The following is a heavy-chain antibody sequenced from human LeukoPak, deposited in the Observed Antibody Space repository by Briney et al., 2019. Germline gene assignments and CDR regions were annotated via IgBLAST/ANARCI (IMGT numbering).Heavy chain of an antibody. CDR2: ISGGGGST. CDR1: GFTFSSYA. J-gene: IGHJ4*02. CDR3: VKDPTTERIAAAGKDY. V-gene: IGHV3-23*01. Sequence: HPGGSLRLSCAASGFTFSSYAMSWVRHAPGKGLEWVSTISGGGGSTYYAGSVKGRFTISRDNSKNTLYLQMNSLRAEDTAVYYCVKDPTTERIAAAGKDYWGQGTLVTVSS. D-gene: IGHD6-13*01.